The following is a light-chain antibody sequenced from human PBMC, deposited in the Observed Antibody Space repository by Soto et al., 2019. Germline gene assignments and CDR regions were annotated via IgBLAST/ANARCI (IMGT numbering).Light chain of an antibody. V-gene: IGKV3-15*01. Sequence: EILMTQSPATLSVSPGERATLSCRASQSVGSNLAWYQQKPGQAPRLLIYGASTRATGIPARFSGSGSETEFTLTISSLQSEDFAVYFCQQYNDWPLLTFGGGTKVEIK. CDR1: QSVGSN. J-gene: IGKJ4*01. CDR3: QQYNDWPLLT. CDR2: GAS.